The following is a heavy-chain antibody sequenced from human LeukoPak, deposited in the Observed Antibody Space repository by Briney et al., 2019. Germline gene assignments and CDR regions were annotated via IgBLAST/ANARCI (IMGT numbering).Heavy chain of an antibody. J-gene: IGHJ5*02. V-gene: IGHV4-39*01. CDR2: IYYSGST. CDR3: APLTNYYDTRCDP. Sequence: SETMSLACTVYGRSISSSSYYWGWIRQPPGKGLEWIVSIYYSGSTYYNPSLKSRCTISVDTSKNQFSLKLSSVTAADTAVYYCAPLTNYYDTRCDPSGQGTLVTVSS. CDR1: GRSISSSSYY. D-gene: IGHD3-22*01.